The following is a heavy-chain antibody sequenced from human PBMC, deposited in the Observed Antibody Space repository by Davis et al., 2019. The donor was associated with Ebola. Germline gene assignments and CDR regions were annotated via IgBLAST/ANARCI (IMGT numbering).Heavy chain of an antibody. J-gene: IGHJ6*02. V-gene: IGHV3-21*03. CDR2: ISSGSDYI. D-gene: IGHD4-17*01. Sequence: PGGSLRLSCVTSGFTFGHYTMNWVRQAPGKGLEWVSCISSGSDYIHSADSLKGRFTISRDNAKNSLYLQMNSLKTEDTGVYYCVQDYADFLQYHGLDVWGQGTTVTVSS. CDR1: GFTFGHYT. CDR3: VQDYADFLQYHGLDV.